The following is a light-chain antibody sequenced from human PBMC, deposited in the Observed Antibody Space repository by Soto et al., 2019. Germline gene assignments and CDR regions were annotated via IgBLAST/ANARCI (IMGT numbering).Light chain of an antibody. J-gene: IGLJ3*02. CDR1: ISNIGYNF. Sequence: QSVLTQPASVSAAPGQQVTISCSGSISNIGYNFVSWYQQLPGTAPKLLIYNYNQRPSGIADRFSASKSGTSATLAVTGLQSGDEATYYCGTWDSSVTAGVFGGGTQLTVL. V-gene: IGLV1-51*01. CDR2: NYN. CDR3: GTWDSSVTAGV.